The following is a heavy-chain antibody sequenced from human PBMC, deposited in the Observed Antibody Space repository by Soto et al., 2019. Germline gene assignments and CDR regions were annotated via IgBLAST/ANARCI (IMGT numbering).Heavy chain of an antibody. Sequence: AEPLSLTCAVSGGSIIISNWWSWFLHPPGKGLEWIGEIYHSGSTNYNPSLKSRVTISVDKSKNQFSLKLSSVTAADTAVYYCARSPGGQQLAQLDYWGQGTLVTVSS. J-gene: IGHJ4*02. CDR2: IYHSGST. CDR1: GGSIIISNW. V-gene: IGHV4-4*02. CDR3: ARSPGGQQLAQLDY. D-gene: IGHD6-13*01.